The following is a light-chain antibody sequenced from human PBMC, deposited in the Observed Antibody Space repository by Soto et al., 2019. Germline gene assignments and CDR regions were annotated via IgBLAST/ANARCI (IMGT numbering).Light chain of an antibody. Sequence: QSALTQPASVSGSPGQSITISCTGTSSDVGGSDYVSWYQLHPGKAPKLMVFEVSNRPSGVSYRFSGCKSGNTASLTISGLQAEDEADYFCSSYSISTAYLFGTGTKVTVL. J-gene: IGLJ1*01. V-gene: IGLV2-14*01. CDR3: SSYSISTAYL. CDR2: EVS. CDR1: SSDVGGSDY.